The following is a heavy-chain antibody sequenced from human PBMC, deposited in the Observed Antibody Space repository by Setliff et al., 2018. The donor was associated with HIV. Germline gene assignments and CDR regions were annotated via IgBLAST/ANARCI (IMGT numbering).Heavy chain of an antibody. CDR2: IFPFFGSA. J-gene: IGHJ4*02. D-gene: IGHD6-6*01. CDR1: GGTFSSYG. CDR3: AREAEQGERSSSWYFDY. Sequence: SVKVSCKASGGTFSSYGVNWVRQAPGQGLEWMGGIFPFFGSANYAQKFQGRVTITADVSTSTIYMELSSLTSEDTAVYYCAREAEQGERSSSWYFDYWGQGTLVTVSS. V-gene: IGHV1-69*13.